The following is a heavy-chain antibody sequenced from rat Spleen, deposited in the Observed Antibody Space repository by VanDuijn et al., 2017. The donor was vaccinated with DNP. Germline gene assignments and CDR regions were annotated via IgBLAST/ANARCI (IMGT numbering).Heavy chain of an antibody. CDR3: ASWAPIAPLSTSNY. CDR1: GFTFSNYG. Sequence: EVQLVGSGGGLVQPGRSLKLSCAASGFTFSNYGMAWVRQAPKKGLEWVATITASSGTTYYRDSVKGRFTISTDSAKNTLYLQMDSLRSEDTATYYCASWAPIAPLSTSNYWGQGVMVTVSS. D-gene: IGHD1-2*01. J-gene: IGHJ2*01. V-gene: IGHV5S13*01. CDR2: ITASSGTT.